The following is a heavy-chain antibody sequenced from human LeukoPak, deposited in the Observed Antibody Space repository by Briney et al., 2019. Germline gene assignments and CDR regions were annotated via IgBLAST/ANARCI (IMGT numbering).Heavy chain of an antibody. CDR1: GFTFNTYN. Sequence: GGSLRLSCAASGFTFNTYNMNWVRQAPGKGLEWVSSISTSSGHIYYADSVKGRFTISRDNAKNSLYLQMNSLRAEDTAVYYCAKNERLLTSCEYWGQGTLVTVSS. V-gene: IGHV3-21*01. CDR2: ISTSSGHI. CDR3: AKNERLLTSCEY. D-gene: IGHD2/OR15-2a*01. J-gene: IGHJ4*02.